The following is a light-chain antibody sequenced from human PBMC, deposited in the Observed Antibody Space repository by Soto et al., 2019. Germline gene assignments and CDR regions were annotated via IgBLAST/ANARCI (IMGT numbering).Light chain of an antibody. Sequence: EIVLTQSPGTLSLSPGERATLSCRASQSVSSSYLAWYQQKPGQAPRLLIYGASSRATGSPDRFSGSWSGTDFPLTISRLEPEDFAVYYCQQYGSSLALTFGGGTKMEIK. CDR3: QQYGSSLALT. J-gene: IGKJ4*01. V-gene: IGKV3-20*01. CDR2: GAS. CDR1: QSVSSSY.